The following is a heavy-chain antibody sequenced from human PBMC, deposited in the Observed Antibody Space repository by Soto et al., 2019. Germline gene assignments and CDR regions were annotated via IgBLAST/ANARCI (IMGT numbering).Heavy chain of an antibody. Sequence: EVQLVESGGGLVKAWESLRVSCAASGFTFSNAWMSWVRQAPGKGLEWVGRIKSKTNGGTTDYAAPVKGRFSISRDDSRNTLYLQMNSLKTEDTAVYYCTTDDPINRYWGQGTLVTVSS. V-gene: IGHV3-15*01. CDR1: GFTFSNAW. CDR2: IKSKTNGGTT. CDR3: TTDDPINRY. J-gene: IGHJ4*02.